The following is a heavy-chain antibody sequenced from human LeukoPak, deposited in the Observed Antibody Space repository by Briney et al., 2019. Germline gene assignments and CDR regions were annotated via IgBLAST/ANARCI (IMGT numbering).Heavy chain of an antibody. CDR1: GFTFSTYW. J-gene: IGHJ4*02. CDR3: AMPSLNVMAAFDY. V-gene: IGHV3-74*01. D-gene: IGHD2-2*01. Sequence: GGSLRLSCAASGFTFSTYWMHWIRHAPGKGLVWVSRINADGSTTNYADSVKGRFTISRDNAKNTLYLQMNSLRAEDTAVYYCAMPSLNVMAAFDYLGQGTLVTVSS. CDR2: INADGSTT.